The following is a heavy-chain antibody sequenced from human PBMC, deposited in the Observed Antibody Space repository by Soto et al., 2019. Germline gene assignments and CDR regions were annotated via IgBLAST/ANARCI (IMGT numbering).Heavy chain of an antibody. D-gene: IGHD6-19*01. V-gene: IGHV3-64D*06. J-gene: IGHJ6*02. Sequence: LRLSCSASGFTFKSHAMHWVRQAPGKGLEYVSSIHTGGETTFYADAVKGRFIVSRDNSNNTLDLQMTSLKYEDSGVYYCVKGRAKHCSGRTCGLWMDLWGQGTTVTFSS. CDR2: IHTGGETT. CDR3: VKGRAKHCSGRTCGLWMDL. CDR1: GFTFKSHA.